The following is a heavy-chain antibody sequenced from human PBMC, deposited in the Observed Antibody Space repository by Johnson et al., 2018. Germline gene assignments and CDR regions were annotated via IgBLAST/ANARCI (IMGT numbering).Heavy chain of an antibody. CDR1: GFTFSSYG. J-gene: IGHJ6*03. CDR3: AKDNIHNRLGDYYYMDV. CDR2: ISYDGSNK. Sequence: QVQLLESGGGVVQPGRSLRLSCAASGFTFSSYGMHWVRQAPGKVLEWVAVISYDGSNKYYADSVKGRFTISRDNSKNTLYLQMNSLRAEDTDVYYCAKDNIHNRLGDYYYMDVWGKGTTVTVSS. V-gene: IGHV3-30*18. D-gene: IGHD1-1*01.